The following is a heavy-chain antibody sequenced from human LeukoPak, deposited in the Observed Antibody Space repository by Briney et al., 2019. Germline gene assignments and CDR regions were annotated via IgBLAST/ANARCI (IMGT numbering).Heavy chain of an antibody. CDR1: GGSISSGGYY. CDR2: IYYSGST. D-gene: IGHD2-2*01. J-gene: IGHJ4*02. V-gene: IGHV4-31*03. Sequence: SETLSLTCTVSGGSISSGGYYWSWIRQHPGKGLEWIGYIYYSGSTYYNPSLKSRVTISVDTSKNQFSLKLSSVTAADTAVYYCARALRTVPAAIFDYWGQGTLVTVSS. CDR3: ARALRTVPAAIFDY.